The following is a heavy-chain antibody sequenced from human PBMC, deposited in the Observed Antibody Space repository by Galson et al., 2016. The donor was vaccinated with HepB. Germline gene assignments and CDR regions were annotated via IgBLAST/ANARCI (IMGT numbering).Heavy chain of an antibody. CDR3: ARVEYTDEGFNM. V-gene: IGHV3-7*01. CDR2: INPDGRER. J-gene: IGHJ3*02. D-gene: IGHD2/OR15-2a*01. CDR1: GFTFRDYW. Sequence: SLRLSCAASGFTFRDYWMTWVRQAPGKGLEWVANINPDGRERNDVGAVKGRFTISRDNAKSSLYLQMDSLRAEDTAVFYCARVEYTDEGFNMWGQGTVVTVSS.